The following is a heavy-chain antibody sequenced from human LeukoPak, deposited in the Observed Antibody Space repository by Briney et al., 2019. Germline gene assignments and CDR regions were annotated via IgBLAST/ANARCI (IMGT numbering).Heavy chain of an antibody. Sequence: GALRHSRVAPVFTFISYERYWVRQAPGKGVEWVSYICSCDKTKYYAVYGKGRFTIFRDNPRNSLYLLMNSLRAEDTAVYYRARPEADHCSGVSCYSVYWGQGTLLTVSS. CDR1: VFTFISYE. J-gene: IGHJ4*02. V-gene: IGHV3-48*03. CDR2: ICSCDKTK. D-gene: IGHD2-15*01. CDR3: ARPEADHCSGVSCYSVY.